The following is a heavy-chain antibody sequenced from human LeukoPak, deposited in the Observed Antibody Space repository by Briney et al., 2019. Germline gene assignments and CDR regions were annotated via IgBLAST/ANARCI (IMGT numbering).Heavy chain of an antibody. Sequence: GGSLRLSCTASGFTFTTYWMAWVRQAPGKGLERVANIKQDGSEAYYAESVRGRFTISRDNAKNSLYLQMNSLRAEDTSVYYCSNGIYDKSYWGQGTLVTVSS. J-gene: IGHJ4*02. V-gene: IGHV3-7*01. CDR3: SNGIYDKSY. CDR2: IKQDGSEA. CDR1: GFTFTTYW. D-gene: IGHD3-22*01.